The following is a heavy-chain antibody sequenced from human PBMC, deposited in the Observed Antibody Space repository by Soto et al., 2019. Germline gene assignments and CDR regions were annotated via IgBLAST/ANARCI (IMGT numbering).Heavy chain of an antibody. Sequence: EVQLVESGGGLAQPGGSLRLSCAASGFSFSTDWMSWVRQAPGTGLEWVANINEDGSETYYVDSVRGRFTISRDNAEFSLYLQVNSLRPDDTAVYYCAKGGHIDFCGQGTLVTVSS. CDR2: INEDGSET. V-gene: IGHV3-7*03. CDR1: GFSFSTDW. CDR3: AKGGHIDF. J-gene: IGHJ4*02. D-gene: IGHD3-16*01.